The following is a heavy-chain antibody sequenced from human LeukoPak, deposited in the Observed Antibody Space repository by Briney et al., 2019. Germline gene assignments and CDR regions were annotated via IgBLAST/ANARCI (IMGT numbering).Heavy chain of an antibody. CDR2: IYSGGST. D-gene: IGHD3-10*01. J-gene: IGHJ4*02. CDR1: GFTFSNAW. V-gene: IGHV3-66*01. CDR3: ARDKGYGSGSYYNVFDY. Sequence: GGSLRLSCVASGFTFSNAWMNWVRQTPGKGLEWVSVIYSGGSTYYADSVKGRFTISRDNSKNTLYLQMNSLRAEDTAVYYCARDKGYGSGSYYNVFDYWGQGTLVTVSS.